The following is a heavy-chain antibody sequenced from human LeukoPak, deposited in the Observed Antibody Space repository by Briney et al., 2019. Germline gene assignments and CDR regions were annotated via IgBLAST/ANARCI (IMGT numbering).Heavy chain of an antibody. D-gene: IGHD4-17*01. Sequence: ASVKVSCKASGYTFTGYYMHWVRQAPGQGLEWMGWINPNSGGTNYAQKFQGRVTMTRDTSISTAYMELSRLRSDDTAVYYCARGEDYGDSRGPYYFDYWGQGTLVTVSS. CDR2: INPNSGGT. J-gene: IGHJ4*02. V-gene: IGHV1-2*02. CDR1: GYTFTGYY. CDR3: ARGEDYGDSRGPYYFDY.